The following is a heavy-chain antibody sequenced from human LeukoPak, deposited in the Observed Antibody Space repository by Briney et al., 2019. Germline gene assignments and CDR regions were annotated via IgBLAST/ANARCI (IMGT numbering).Heavy chain of an antibody. Sequence: ASVKVSCKASGYTFTGYYMHWVRQAPGQGLEWMGRINPNTGGTYYAQKFQGRVTMTRDTSISTAYMELSRLRSDDTAVYYCATSSIAVAGTEGSDYWGQGTLVTVSS. CDR2: INPNTGGT. D-gene: IGHD6-19*01. CDR1: GYTFTGYY. V-gene: IGHV1-2*06. J-gene: IGHJ4*02. CDR3: ATSSIAVAGTEGSDY.